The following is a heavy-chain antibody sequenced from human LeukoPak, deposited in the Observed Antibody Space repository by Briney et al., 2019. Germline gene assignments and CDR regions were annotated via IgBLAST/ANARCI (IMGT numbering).Heavy chain of an antibody. V-gene: IGHV3-7*03. Sequence: GGSLRLSCAASGFTFSSYWMSWVRQAPGKGLEWVANIKQDGSEKYYVDSVKGRFTISRDNAKNSLYLQMYSLRAEDTAVYYCARVQGSSWAYYYYYGMDVWGKGTTVTVSS. CDR2: IKQDGSEK. D-gene: IGHD6-13*01. J-gene: IGHJ6*04. CDR3: ARVQGSSWAYYYYYGMDV. CDR1: GFTFSSYW.